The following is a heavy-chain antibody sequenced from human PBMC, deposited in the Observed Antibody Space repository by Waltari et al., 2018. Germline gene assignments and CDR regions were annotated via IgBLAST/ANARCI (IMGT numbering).Heavy chain of an antibody. Sequence: QVQLVQSGAEVKEPGASVKVSCKASGYTFSSYDINWLRQAPGQVLEWMGWMNPNSGNTGYAQKFQGRVTFSRNTSISTAYMDLSRLRFEDTAVYYCVRDHLNSVWGTYPATSFDPWGQGTPVTVSS. D-gene: IGHD3-16*01. V-gene: IGHV1-8*01. CDR2: MNPNSGNT. CDR1: GYTFSSYD. CDR3: VRDHLNSVWGTYPATSFDP. J-gene: IGHJ5*02.